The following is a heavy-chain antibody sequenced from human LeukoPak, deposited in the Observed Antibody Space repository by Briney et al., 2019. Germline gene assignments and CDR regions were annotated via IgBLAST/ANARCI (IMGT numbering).Heavy chain of an antibody. Sequence: SVTVSCTASGGTFSSYAISWVRQAPGQGLEWMGGIIPIFGTANYAQKFQGRVTITADESTSTAYMELSSLRSEDTAVYYCARDRKSYDFIDYWGQGTLVTVSS. CDR2: IIPIFGTA. CDR3: ARDRKSYDFIDY. CDR1: GGTFSSYA. J-gene: IGHJ4*02. D-gene: IGHD3-3*01. V-gene: IGHV1-69*13.